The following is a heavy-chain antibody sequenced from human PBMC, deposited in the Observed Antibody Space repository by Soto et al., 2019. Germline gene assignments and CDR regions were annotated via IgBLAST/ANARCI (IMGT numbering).Heavy chain of an antibody. CDR2: ISTYNGNT. D-gene: IGHD3-22*01. Sequence: QVQLVQSGAEVKKPGASVKVSCKASGYTFITYGVSWVRQAPGQGLDWLGWISTYNGNTRYAERLPGRVPMTTDTTTPTAYMELMNLRSDDTAVYYCARGPTDYYDNSANYFLVYWGQGTLVTVSS. J-gene: IGHJ4*02. V-gene: IGHV1-18*01. CDR3: ARGPTDYYDNSANYFLVY. CDR1: GYTFITYG.